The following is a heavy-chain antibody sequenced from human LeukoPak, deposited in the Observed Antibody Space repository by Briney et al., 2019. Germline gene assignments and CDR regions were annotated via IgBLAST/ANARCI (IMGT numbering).Heavy chain of an antibody. J-gene: IGHJ2*01. CDR2: ISYSGST. Sequence: PSETLSLTCTVSGGTISSYHWTWIRQPPGKGLEWIGYISYSGSTNYNPSLKSRVTISVDTSKIQFALKLSSVTAADTAVYYCARTGELVGYFDLWGRGTLVTVSS. CDR1: GGTISSYH. D-gene: IGHD1-26*01. CDR3: ARTGELVGYFDL. V-gene: IGHV4-59*12.